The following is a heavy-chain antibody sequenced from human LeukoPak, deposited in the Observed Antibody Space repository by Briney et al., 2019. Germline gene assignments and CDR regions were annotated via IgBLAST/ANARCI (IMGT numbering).Heavy chain of an antibody. Sequence: PSETLSLTCTVSGGSISSYYWRWIRQPPGKGLEWIGYIYYSGSTNYNPSLKSRVTISVDTSKNQFSLKLSSVTAADTAVYYCARLSRYYYDSSGYYFHGIDVWGQGTTVTVSS. CDR2: IYYSGST. D-gene: IGHD3-22*01. CDR1: GGSISSYY. J-gene: IGHJ6*02. CDR3: ARLSRYYYDSSGYYFHGIDV. V-gene: IGHV4-59*01.